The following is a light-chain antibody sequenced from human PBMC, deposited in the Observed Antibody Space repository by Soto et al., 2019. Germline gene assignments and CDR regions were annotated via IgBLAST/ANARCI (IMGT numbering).Light chain of an antibody. J-gene: IGLJ3*02. CDR1: SSDVGGYNY. V-gene: IGLV2-14*03. CDR3: TSFTSSSTWV. CDR2: EVS. Sequence: QSALTQPASVSGSPGQSITISCTGTSSDVGGYNYVSWLQQHPGKAPKLKIYEVSNRPSGVSNRFSGSKSGYTASLTISELQAEDEADYYCTSFTSSSTWVFGGGTK.